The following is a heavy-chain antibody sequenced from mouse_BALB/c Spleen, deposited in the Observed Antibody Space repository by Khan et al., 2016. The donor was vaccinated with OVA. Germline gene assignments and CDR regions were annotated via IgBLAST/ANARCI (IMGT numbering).Heavy chain of an antibody. J-gene: IGHJ3*01. CDR1: GFSLSASGMG. CDR2: IYWDDDK. CDR3: AGREELQPWFAY. V-gene: IGHV8-12*01. Sequence: QVTLKESGPGILQPSQTLSLTCSFSGFSLSASGMGVSWIRQPSGKGLEWLAHIYWDDDKRYNPSFKSRLTLSKDTSSNQVFLKITSVDTADTATYYWAGREELQPWFAYWGQGTLVTVAA. D-gene: IGHD1-1*01.